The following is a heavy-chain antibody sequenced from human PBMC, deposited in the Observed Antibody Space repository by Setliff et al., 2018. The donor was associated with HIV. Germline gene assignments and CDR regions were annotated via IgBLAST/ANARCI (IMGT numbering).Heavy chain of an antibody. D-gene: IGHD1-26*01. Sequence: PSETLSLTCTVSGGSVSRGFYFWNWIRQSAGKGLEWIGRIYSSGSTDYNPSLKSRVSISLDTSKNHFSLKLSSVTAADTAVYYCARDVSEWEPYWYFDLWGRGTLVTVSS. CDR1: GGSVSRGFYF. V-gene: IGHV4-61*02. CDR2: IYSSGST. CDR3: ARDVSEWEPYWYFDL. J-gene: IGHJ2*01.